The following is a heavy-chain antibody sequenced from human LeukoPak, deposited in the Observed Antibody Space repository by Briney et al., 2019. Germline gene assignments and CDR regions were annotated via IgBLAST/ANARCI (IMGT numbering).Heavy chain of an antibody. CDR2: IVVGSGNT. J-gene: IGHJ6*02. D-gene: IGHD2-2*01. CDR1: GFTFTSSA. Sequence: SVKVSCKASGFTFTSSAVQWVRQARGQRLEWIGWIVVGSGNTNYAQKSQERVTITRDMSTSTAYMELSSLRSEDTAVYYCARVGPYYYYGMDVWGQGTTVTVSS. CDR3: ARVGPYYYYGMDV. V-gene: IGHV1-58*01.